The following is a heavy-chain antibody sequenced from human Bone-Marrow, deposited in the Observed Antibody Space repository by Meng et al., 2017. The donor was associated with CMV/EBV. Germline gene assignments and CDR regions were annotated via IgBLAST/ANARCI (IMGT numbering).Heavy chain of an antibody. V-gene: IGHV3-73*01. CDR3: TRHHDYTAPHYYYYGMDV. CDR1: GLTFSGSA. CDR2: IRSKANSYAT. D-gene: IGHD4-11*01. J-gene: IGHJ6*02. Sequence: GETLKISSAASGLTFSGSAMHWVRQASGKGLEWVGRIRSKANSYATAYAASVKGRFTISRDDSKNTAYLQMNSLKTEDTAVYYLTRHHDYTAPHYYYYGMDVWGQGTTVTVSS.